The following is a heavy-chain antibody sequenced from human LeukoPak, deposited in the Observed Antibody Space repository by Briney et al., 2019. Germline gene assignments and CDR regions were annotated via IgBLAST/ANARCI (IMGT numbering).Heavy chain of an antibody. V-gene: IGHV4-34*01. D-gene: IGHD2-2*01. Sequence: SETLSLTCAVYGGSFSGYYWSWIRQPPGKGLEWIGVINHSGSTNYNPSLKSRVTISVDTSKNQFSLKLSSVTAADTAVYYCAREGKDIVVVPAAMRYYYYMDVWGKGTTVTISS. CDR1: GGSFSGYY. CDR2: INHSGST. CDR3: AREGKDIVVVPAAMRYYYYMDV. J-gene: IGHJ6*03.